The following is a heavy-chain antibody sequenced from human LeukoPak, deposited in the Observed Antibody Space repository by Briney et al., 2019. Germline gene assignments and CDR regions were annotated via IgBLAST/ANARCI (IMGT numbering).Heavy chain of an antibody. CDR3: ARVPHCSGGSCYSFNYYGMDV. CDR1: GFTFSSYS. Sequence: GGSLRLSCAASGFTFSSYSMNWVRQAPGKGLEWVSSISSSSSYIYYADPVKGRFTISRDNAKNSLYLQMNSLRAEDTAVYYGARVPHCSGGSCYSFNYYGMDVWGKGTTVTVSS. D-gene: IGHD2-15*01. V-gene: IGHV3-21*01. CDR2: ISSSSSYI. J-gene: IGHJ6*04.